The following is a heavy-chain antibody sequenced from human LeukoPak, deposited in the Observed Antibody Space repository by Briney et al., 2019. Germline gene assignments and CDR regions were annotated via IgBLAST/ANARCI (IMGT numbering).Heavy chain of an antibody. J-gene: IGHJ4*02. Sequence: GGSLRLSCAASGFTFNSYAMHWVRQAPGKGLEWVAVISYEGSNEYYADSVKGRFTISRDKSKNTLYLQMNSLRGEDTAVYYCARGVFNCGGDCYPYYFDYWGQGTLVTVSS. V-gene: IGHV3-30-3*01. CDR3: ARGVFNCGGDCYPYYFDY. CDR2: ISYEGSNE. CDR1: GFTFNSYA. D-gene: IGHD2-21*02.